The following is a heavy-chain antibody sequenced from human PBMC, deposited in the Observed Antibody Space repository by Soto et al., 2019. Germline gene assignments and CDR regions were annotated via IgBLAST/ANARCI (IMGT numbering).Heavy chain of an antibody. CDR1: GGSVSSGSYY. CDR2: IYYSGST. J-gene: IGHJ6*02. V-gene: IGHV4-61*01. CDR3: AREMDSSSSSYYYYYGMDV. D-gene: IGHD6-6*01. Sequence: SETLSLTCTVSGGSVSSGSYYWSWIRQPPGKGLEWIGYIYYSGSTNYNPSLKSRVTISVDTSKIQFSLKLSSVTAADTAVYYCAREMDSSSSSYYYYYGMDVWGQGTTVTAP.